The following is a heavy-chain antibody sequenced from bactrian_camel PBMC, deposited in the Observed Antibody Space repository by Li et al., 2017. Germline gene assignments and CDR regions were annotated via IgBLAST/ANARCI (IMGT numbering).Heavy chain of an antibody. CDR3: AAAFRFRGRPCSMVWKDYAY. CDR1: RYTAC. Sequence: VESGGGLVQPGGSLRLSCAAPRYTACMGWFRQAPGKEREGVATITNIGGTKYLDSVQGRFIISHANDNKAIYLQMNNLRPEDTAMYYCAAAFRFRGRPCSMVWKDYAYRGQGTQVTVS. CDR2: ITNIGGT. J-gene: IGHJ4*01. D-gene: IGHD3*01. V-gene: IGHV3S53*01.